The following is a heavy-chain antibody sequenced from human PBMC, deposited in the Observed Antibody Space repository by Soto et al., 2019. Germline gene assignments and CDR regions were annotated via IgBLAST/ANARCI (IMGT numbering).Heavy chain of an antibody. CDR2: IYYSGST. CDR1: GGSISSGGYY. V-gene: IGHV4-31*03. J-gene: IGHJ5*02. CDR3: ARSVFP. Sequence: QVQLQESGPGLVKPSQTLSLTCTVSGGSISSGGYYWNWIRQHPGKGLEWIGYIYYSGSTYYHPSLKSRVSMSVDTSKTQFSLKLSSVTAAATAVYYCARSVFPWGQGTLVTVSS.